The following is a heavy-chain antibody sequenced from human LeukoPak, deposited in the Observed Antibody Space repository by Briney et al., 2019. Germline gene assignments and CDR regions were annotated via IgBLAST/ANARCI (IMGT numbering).Heavy chain of an antibody. D-gene: IGHD3-9*01. Sequence: SGGSLRLSCAASGFTFSSYAMNWVRQAPGKGLEWVSAINGGGSSTYYADSVKGRFTISRDNSKNTLYLQMNSLRAEDTAVYYRAKCILTGYYKGYMDVWGRGTTVTISS. CDR3: AKCILTGYYKGYMDV. CDR1: GFTFSSYA. CDR2: INGGGSST. V-gene: IGHV3-23*01. J-gene: IGHJ6*03.